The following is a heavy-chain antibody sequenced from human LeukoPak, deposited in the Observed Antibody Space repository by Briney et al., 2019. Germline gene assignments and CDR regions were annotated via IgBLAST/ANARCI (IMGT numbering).Heavy chain of an antibody. CDR3: ARDDSFQFDS. V-gene: IGHV1-2*02. CDR1: GYTFTAYY. D-gene: IGHD5-18*01. CDR2: INPNTGGT. J-gene: IGHJ4*02. Sequence: ASVNVSCKASGYTFTAYYMHWVRQAPGQGLEWMGWINPNTGGTNYAQKFQGRVTMTRATSISTAYMELSSLTSDDTAVYYCARDDSFQFDSWGQGTLVTVSS.